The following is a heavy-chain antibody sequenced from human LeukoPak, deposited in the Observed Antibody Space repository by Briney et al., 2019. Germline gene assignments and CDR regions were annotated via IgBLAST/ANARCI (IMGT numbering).Heavy chain of an antibody. D-gene: IGHD3-10*01. CDR2: ISGSGGST. CDR1: GFTFSSYA. J-gene: IGHJ4*02. Sequence: PGGSLRLSCAASGFTFSSYAMSWVRQAPGKWLEWVSGISGSGGSTYYADSVKGRFTISRDNSKNTLYLQMNSLRAEDTAVYYCAKVLYGSGSYDYWGQGTLVTVSS. V-gene: IGHV3-23*01. CDR3: AKVLYGSGSYDY.